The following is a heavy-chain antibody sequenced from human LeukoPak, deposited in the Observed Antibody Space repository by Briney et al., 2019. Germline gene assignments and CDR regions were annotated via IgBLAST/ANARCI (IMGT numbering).Heavy chain of an antibody. D-gene: IGHD2-2*01. CDR3: AKDNENNVAVPHY. Sequence: GSLRLSCAASGFTFSTYIMNWVRQAPGKGLEWVASISGGSSYIYYADSVKGRFTISRDNAKNSVYLQMSSLRAEDTAVYYCAKDNENNVAVPHYWGQGTLVTVSS. CDR1: GFTFSTYI. CDR2: ISGGSSYI. V-gene: IGHV3-21*01. J-gene: IGHJ4*02.